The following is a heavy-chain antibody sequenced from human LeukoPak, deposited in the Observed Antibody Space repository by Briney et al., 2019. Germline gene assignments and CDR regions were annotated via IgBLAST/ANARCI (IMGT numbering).Heavy chain of an antibody. CDR3: AREYDFWSGYWFYFDY. CDR2: ISTSGSP. D-gene: IGHD3-3*01. V-gene: IGHV4-39*07. Sequence: KPSETLSLTCTVSGGSISSSSYYWGWIRQPPGKGLEWVGRISTSGSPNYNPSLKSRVTISVDTSKNQFSLKLSSVTAADTAMFYCAREYDFWSGYWFYFDYWGQGTLVTVSS. CDR1: GGSISSSSYY. J-gene: IGHJ4*02.